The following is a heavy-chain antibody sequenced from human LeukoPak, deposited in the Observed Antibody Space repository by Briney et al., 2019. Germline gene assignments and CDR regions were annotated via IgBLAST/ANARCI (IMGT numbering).Heavy chain of an antibody. D-gene: IGHD6-19*01. CDR2: IYYSGST. V-gene: IGHV4-59*01. CDR3: ARAVAGIVGFDP. J-gene: IGHJ5*02. CDR1: GGSISSYY. Sequence: SETLSLTCTVSGGSISSYYWSWIRQPPGNGLEWIGYIYYSGSTNYNPSLKSRVTISVDTSKNQFSLKLSSVTAADTAVYYCARAVAGIVGFDPWGQGTLVTVSS.